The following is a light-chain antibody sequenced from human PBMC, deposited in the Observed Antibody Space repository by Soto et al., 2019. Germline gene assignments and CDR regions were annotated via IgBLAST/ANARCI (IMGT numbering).Light chain of an antibody. Sequence: DIQMTQSPSTLSASIGDRVTITCRASQSLNGGLAWYQQKPGRPPKLLIYDVSFLESGVPSRFSGSGSGTDFNLTISSLRPDDFATFYCQQYKVYPYTFGQGARLDIQ. CDR1: QSLNGG. V-gene: IGKV1-5*01. J-gene: IGKJ2*01. CDR3: QQYKVYPYT. CDR2: DVS.